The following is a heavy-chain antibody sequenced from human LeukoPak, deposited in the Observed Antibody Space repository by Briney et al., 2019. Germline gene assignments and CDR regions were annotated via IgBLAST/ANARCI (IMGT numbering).Heavy chain of an antibody. CDR1: GGTFSSYA. J-gene: IGHJ4*02. CDR3: ARGLGYSYGYMGY. CDR2: IIPLFGTP. Sequence: SVKVSCKASGGTFSSYAISWVRQAPGQGLEWMGGIIPLFGTPNYAQKFQGRVTITADESTSTAYMELSSLRSDDAAVYYCARGLGYSYGYMGYWGQGTLVTVSS. V-gene: IGHV1-69*13. D-gene: IGHD5-18*01.